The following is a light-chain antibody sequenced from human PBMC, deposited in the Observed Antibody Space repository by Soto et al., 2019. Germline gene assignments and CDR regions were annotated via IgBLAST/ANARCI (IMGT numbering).Light chain of an antibody. J-gene: IGKJ4*01. V-gene: IGKV3-11*01. CDR1: QSVSSY. Sequence: EIVLTQSPATLSLSPGERATLSPRASQSVSSYLAWYQQKPGQAPRLLIYDASNRATGIPARFSGSGSGTDFTLTISSLEPEDFAVYYCQQRSNWPPRLTFGGGTKVDIK. CDR3: QQRSNWPPRLT. CDR2: DAS.